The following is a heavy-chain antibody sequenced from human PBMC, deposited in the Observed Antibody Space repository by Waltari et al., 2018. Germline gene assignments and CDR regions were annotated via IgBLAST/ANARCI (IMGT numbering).Heavy chain of an antibody. V-gene: IGHV3-7*01. Sequence: EVQLVESGGGLVQPGGSLRLSCVASGFTFNTFWMSWVRKAPGKGVGWVTEIKQDGSDTYYADSVKGRFTISRDNSKNTLYLQMNSLRAEDTAVYYCARDLGACSGDSCYTEYLDYWGQGTLVTVSS. CDR3: ARDLGACSGDSCYTEYLDY. J-gene: IGHJ4*02. D-gene: IGHD2-2*02. CDR1: GFTFNTFW. CDR2: IKQDGSDT.